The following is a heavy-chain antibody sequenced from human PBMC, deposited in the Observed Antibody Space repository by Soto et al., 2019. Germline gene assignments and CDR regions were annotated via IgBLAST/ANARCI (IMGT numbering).Heavy chain of an antibody. D-gene: IGHD3-22*01. V-gene: IGHV4-59*08. CDR1: GGSISSYY. J-gene: IGHJ4*02. CDR3: ARQTPAPMIAFDY. CDR2: IYYSGST. Sequence: SETLSLTCTVSGGSISSYYWSWIRQPPGKGLEWIGYIYYSGSTNYNPSLKSRVTISVDTSKNQFSLKLSSVTAADTAVYYCARQTPAPMIAFDYWGQGTLVTVSS.